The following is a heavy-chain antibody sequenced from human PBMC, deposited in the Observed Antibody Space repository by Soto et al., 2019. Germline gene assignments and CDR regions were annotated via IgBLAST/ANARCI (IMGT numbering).Heavy chain of an antibody. Sequence: EVQLVESGGGLVQPGGSLRLSCAASGFTFSNYDMHWVRQVTGKGLEWVSGITTAGDTYYLGSVKGRFTISREKAENSFYLQMNSLSAGDTAVYYCARELHAGSYGMDVWGQGTTVTVSS. CDR2: ITTAGDT. J-gene: IGHJ6*02. CDR1: GFTFSNYD. CDR3: ARELHAGSYGMDV. V-gene: IGHV3-13*01.